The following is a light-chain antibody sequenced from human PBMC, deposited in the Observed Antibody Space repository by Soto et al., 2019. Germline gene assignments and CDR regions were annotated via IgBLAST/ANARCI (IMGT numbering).Light chain of an antibody. Sequence: IQMTQSPSTLSGSVGDRVTITCRASQTISSWLAWYQQKPWKAPKLLIYNASTLKSGVPSRFSGSGSGTEFTLTISSLQPDDFATYYCQHYNSYSEAVGQGTKEDIK. CDR3: QHYNSYSEA. J-gene: IGKJ1*01. CDR2: NAS. CDR1: QTISSW. V-gene: IGKV1-5*03.